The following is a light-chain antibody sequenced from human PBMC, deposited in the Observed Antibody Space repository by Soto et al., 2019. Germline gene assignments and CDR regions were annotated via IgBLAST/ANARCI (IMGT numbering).Light chain of an antibody. CDR2: DVS. CDR3: SSYTTSNTRQIV. CDR1: SSDVGGYNY. Sequence: SVLTQPASVSGAPGQSITISCPGNSSDVGGYNYVSWYQHHPGKAPKLMIYDVSNRPSGVSNRFSGSKSGNTASLTISGLQPEDEADYYCSSYTTSNTRQIVLGTGTKVTVL. J-gene: IGLJ1*01. V-gene: IGLV2-14*03.